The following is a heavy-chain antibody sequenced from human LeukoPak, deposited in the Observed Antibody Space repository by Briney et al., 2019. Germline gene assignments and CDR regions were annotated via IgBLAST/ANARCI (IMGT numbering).Heavy chain of an antibody. J-gene: IGHJ4*02. CDR3: AKGLEAAAGTNFDY. CDR1: GFTFSSYA. V-gene: IGHV3-23*01. D-gene: IGHD6-13*01. CDR2: ISGSGDNT. Sequence: GGSLRLSCAASGFTFSSYAMSWVRQAPGKGLEWVSGISGSGDNTYYADSVKGRFTISRDNSKNTLYVHVNSLGTEDTAAYYCAKGLEAAAGTNFDYWGQGTLVTVSS.